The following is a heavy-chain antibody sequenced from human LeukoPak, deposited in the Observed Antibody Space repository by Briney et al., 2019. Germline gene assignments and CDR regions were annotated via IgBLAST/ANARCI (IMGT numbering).Heavy chain of an antibody. CDR3: ARDAYDFWSGYLAVMDV. CDR1: GYTFTSYG. J-gene: IGHJ6*04. V-gene: IGHV1-18*01. Sequence: AASVKVSCKASGYTFTSYGISWVRQAPGQGLEWMGWISAYNGNTNYAQKLQGRVTMTTDTSTSTAYMELRSLRSDDTAVYYCARDAYDFWSGYLAVMDVWGKGTTVTVSS. D-gene: IGHD3-3*01. CDR2: ISAYNGNT.